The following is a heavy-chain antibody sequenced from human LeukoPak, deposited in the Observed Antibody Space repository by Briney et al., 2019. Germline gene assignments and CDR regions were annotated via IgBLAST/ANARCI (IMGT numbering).Heavy chain of an antibody. D-gene: IGHD3-10*01. J-gene: IGHJ6*03. CDR3: ARDPGQTYYYGSGSYYNYYYYYMDV. CDR2: ISSSSSYI. CDR1: GFTFSSYS. V-gene: IGHV3-21*04. Sequence: GSLRLSCAASGFTFSSYSMNWVRQAPGKGLEWVSSISSSSSYIYYEDSVKGRFTISRDNAKNSLYLQMNSLRAEDTAVYYCARDPGQTYYYGSGSYYNYYYYYMDVWGKGTTVTISS.